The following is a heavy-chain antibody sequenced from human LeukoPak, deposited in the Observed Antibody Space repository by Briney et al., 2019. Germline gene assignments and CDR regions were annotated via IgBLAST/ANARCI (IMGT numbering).Heavy chain of an antibody. J-gene: IGHJ4*02. CDR3: ARQLGYCSDGTCYFDY. CDR1: GFTFSSYA. CDR2: ISNSGGST. D-gene: IGHD2-15*01. Sequence: SGGSLRLSCAVSGFTFSSYAMSWARQAPGKGLEWVSAISNSGGSTYYADSVKGRFTISRDNSKNTLYLQMSSLRAEDTAVYYCARQLGYCSDGTCYFDYWGQGTLVTVSS. V-gene: IGHV3-23*01.